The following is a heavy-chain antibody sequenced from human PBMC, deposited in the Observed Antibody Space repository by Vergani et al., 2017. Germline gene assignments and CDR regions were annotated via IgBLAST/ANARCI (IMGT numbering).Heavy chain of an antibody. CDR1: GDSIISRSYY. CDR3: ASGKYYSDSTSHFRGRYFDV. CDR2: IYNSGNG. D-gene: IGHD3-16*01. V-gene: IGHV4-39*01. J-gene: IGHJ2*01. Sequence: QMQLQESGPGLVKASETLSLTCTVSGDSIISRSYYWGWIRQPPGKGLEWIGSIYNSGNGDSSSSLKSRVTISADTSKNQFSQRLTSVTAADTAVYYCASGKYYSDSTSHFRGRYFDVWGRGTLVTVP.